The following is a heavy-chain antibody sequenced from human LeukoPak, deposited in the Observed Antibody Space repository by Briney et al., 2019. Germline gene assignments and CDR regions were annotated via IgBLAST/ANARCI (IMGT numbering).Heavy chain of an antibody. CDR1: GGSFSGYY. CDR3: AKDRATYYYGSGSYPL. CDR2: INHSGST. Sequence: SETLSLTCAVYGGSFSGYYWSWVRQPPGKGLEWIGEINHSGSTNYNPSLKSRVTISVDTSKNQFSLKLSSVTAADTAVYYCAKDRATYYYGSGSYPLWGQGTLVTVSS. D-gene: IGHD3-10*01. J-gene: IGHJ4*02. V-gene: IGHV4-34*01.